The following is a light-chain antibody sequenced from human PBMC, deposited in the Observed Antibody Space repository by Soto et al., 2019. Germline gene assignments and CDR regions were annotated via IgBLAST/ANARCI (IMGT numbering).Light chain of an antibody. CDR3: VSYTRSTTYV. CDR1: SSDVGSYDR. J-gene: IGLJ1*01. V-gene: IGLV2-18*02. Sequence: QSVLTQPPSVSGSPGQSVTISCNGTSSDVGSYDRVSWYQQPPGTAPKLMIYEVTNRPSGVPDRFSGSKSGNTASLTISGLQAEDEADYYCVSYTRSTTYVFGTGTKVTVL. CDR2: EVT.